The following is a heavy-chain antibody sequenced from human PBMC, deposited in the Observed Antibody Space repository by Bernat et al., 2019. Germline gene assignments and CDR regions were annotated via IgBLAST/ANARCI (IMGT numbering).Heavy chain of an antibody. CDR1: GSTFRSFG. D-gene: IGHD4-11*01. Sequence: QVQLVESGGGVVQPGRSLRLSCAASGSTFRSFGMHWVRQAPGKGLEWVAMIWYDGTNKYYADSVKGRFTISRDNSKNTLSLQMGSLRAEDTALYYCARGTTSTFEYWGQGTLVTVSS. CDR3: ARGTTSTFEY. CDR2: IWYDGTNK. J-gene: IGHJ4*02. V-gene: IGHV3-33*01.